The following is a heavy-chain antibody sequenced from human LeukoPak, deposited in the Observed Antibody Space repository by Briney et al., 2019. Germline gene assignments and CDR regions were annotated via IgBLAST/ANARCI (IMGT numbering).Heavy chain of an antibody. CDR3: AKDVSRILTGARNYFDS. J-gene: IGHJ4*02. CDR2: ISFSGSTI. V-gene: IGHV3-11*04. Sequence: GGSLRLSCAASGFTFSDYYMSWIRQAPGKGLEWVSYISFSGSTIYYADSVKGRFTISRDNAKNSLYLQMNSLRAEDTAVYYCAKDVSRILTGARNYFDSWGQGTLVTVSS. D-gene: IGHD3-9*01. CDR1: GFTFSDYY.